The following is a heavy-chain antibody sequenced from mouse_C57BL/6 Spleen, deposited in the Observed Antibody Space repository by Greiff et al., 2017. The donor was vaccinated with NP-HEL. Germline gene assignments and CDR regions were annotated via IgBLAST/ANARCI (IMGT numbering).Heavy chain of an antibody. D-gene: IGHD1-1*01. CDR3: ARTDYYGRSAWYFDV. Sequence: EVMLVESGAELVKPGASVKLSCTASGFNIKDYYMHWVKQRTEQGLEWIGRIDPEDGETKYAPKFQGKATITADTSSNTAYLHLSSLTSEDTAVYYCARTDYYGRSAWYFDVWGTGTTVTVSS. CDR2: IDPEDGET. V-gene: IGHV14-2*01. CDR1: GFNIKDYY. J-gene: IGHJ1*03.